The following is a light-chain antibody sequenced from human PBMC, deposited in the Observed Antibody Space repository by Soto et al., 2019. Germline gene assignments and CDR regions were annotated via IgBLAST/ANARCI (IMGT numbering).Light chain of an antibody. CDR3: QQLHDYPIT. Sequence: AIQMTQSPSSLSASVGDRVTITCRASQDIRSNLDWYQQKPGKAPKLLIYDVSNLQSGVPSRFSGSGSGTDFTLTISSLQPEDFATYYCQQLHDYPITFGQGTRLEIK. J-gene: IGKJ5*01. V-gene: IGKV1D-13*01. CDR1: QDIRSN. CDR2: DVS.